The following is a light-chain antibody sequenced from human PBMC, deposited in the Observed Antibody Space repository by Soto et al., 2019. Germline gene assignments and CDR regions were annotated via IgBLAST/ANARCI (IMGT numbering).Light chain of an antibody. CDR3: SSYTTSNTRQIV. V-gene: IGLV2-14*03. CDR2: DVS. CDR1: SSDVGGYNY. Sequence: QSALTQPASVSGSPGQSITISCTGTSSDVGGYNYVSWYQHHPGKAPKLIIFDVSNRPSGVSNPFSGSKSGNTASLTISGLQPEYEAVYYCSSYTTSNTRQIVFGTGTKVTVL. J-gene: IGLJ1*01.